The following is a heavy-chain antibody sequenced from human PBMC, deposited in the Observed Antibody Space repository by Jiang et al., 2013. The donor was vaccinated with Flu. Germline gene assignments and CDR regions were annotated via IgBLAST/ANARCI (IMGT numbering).Heavy chain of an antibody. J-gene: IGHJ4*02. CDR1: ELP. CDR2: FDPEKADT. V-gene: IGHV1-24*01. D-gene: IGHD1-7*01. CDR3: VTTTFNWNYHYFDF. Sequence: ELPMHWVRQAPGKGLEWMGGFDPEKADTVYAQKFQDRVTLTEDAYTDTAYLELSSLRSDDTAVYYCVTTTFNWNYHYFDFWGQGTLVSVAS.